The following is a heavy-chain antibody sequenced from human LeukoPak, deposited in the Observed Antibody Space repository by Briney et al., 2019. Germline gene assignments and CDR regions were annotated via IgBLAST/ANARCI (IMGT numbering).Heavy chain of an antibody. V-gene: IGHV3-74*01. CDR2: TNKDGSGT. D-gene: IGHD6-13*01. CDR1: GFTFSSYW. J-gene: IGHJ3*01. Sequence: PGGSLRLSCAASGFTFSSYWMHWVRQAPGKGLVWGSRTNKDGSGTTYADSVKGRFTVSRDNAKNTLLLQMNSLRAEDTAVYHCVREMGSSSYVFDFWGQGTMVTVSS. CDR3: VREMGSSSYVFDF.